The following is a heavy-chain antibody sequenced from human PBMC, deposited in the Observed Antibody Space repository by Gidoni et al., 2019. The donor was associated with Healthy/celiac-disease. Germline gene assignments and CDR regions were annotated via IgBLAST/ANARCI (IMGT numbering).Heavy chain of an antibody. J-gene: IGHJ3*02. D-gene: IGHD3-16*01. CDR3: ARDQGRGRPRWGAVDI. CDR2: ISYDGSNK. V-gene: IGHV3-30-3*01. Sequence: QVQLVESGGRVVQPGRSLRLSCAVSGFTFRSYAMHWVPQAPGKGLEWGEVISYDGSNKYYADSVKGRFTISRDNSKNTLYLQMNSLRAEDTAVYYCARDQGRGRPRWGAVDIWGQGTMVTVSS. CDR1: GFTFRSYA.